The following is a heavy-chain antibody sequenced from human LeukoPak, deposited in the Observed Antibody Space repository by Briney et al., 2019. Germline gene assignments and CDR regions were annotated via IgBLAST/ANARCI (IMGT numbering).Heavy chain of an antibody. CDR2: ISRSGSYI. V-gene: IGHV3-21*01. CDR3: ARDPDSRGTEPPFFDH. CDR1: GFYVTAYT. J-gene: IGHJ4*02. D-gene: IGHD3-22*01. Sequence: GGSLRLSCSGSGFYVTAYTVTWVRQVPGKSLEWVSSISRSGSYIHYAPSVKGRFTISRDNAKRSVYLQMKSLRADDTALYYCARDPDSRGTEPPFFDHWGRGTLVTVSS.